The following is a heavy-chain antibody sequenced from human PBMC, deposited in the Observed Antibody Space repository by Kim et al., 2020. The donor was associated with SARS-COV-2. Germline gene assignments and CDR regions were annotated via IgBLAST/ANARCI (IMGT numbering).Heavy chain of an antibody. CDR1: GFTFSDYA. CDR3: VRYGRNYGAVH. CDR2: ITRDGDGS. V-gene: IGHV3-64D*06. Sequence: GGSLRLSCSASGFTFSDYAIHWVRRAPGMGLQYVSAITRDGDGSFYAAPVKDRFSIFRDNSKNTLFLQMSVLRIEDTAIYYCVRYGRNYGAVHWGQGPWLASP. J-gene: IGHJ1*01. D-gene: IGHD1-7*01.